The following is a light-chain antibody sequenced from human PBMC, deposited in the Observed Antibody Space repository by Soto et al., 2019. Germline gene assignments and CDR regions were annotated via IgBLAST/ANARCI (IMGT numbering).Light chain of an antibody. Sequence: EIVMTQSPATLSLSPGERATLSCRASQSVSSTLAWYQQKPGQAPRLLIYGASTRATGIPARFSGSGSGTEFTLTISSLQSEDFAVYYCQQYNNWLRTFGQGTKVEIK. J-gene: IGKJ1*01. V-gene: IGKV3-15*01. CDR2: GAS. CDR1: QSVSST. CDR3: QQYNNWLRT.